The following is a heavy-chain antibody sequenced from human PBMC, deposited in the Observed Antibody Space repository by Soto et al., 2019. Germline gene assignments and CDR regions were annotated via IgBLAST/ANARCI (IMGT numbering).Heavy chain of an antibody. D-gene: IGHD3-22*01. J-gene: IGHJ4*02. Sequence: EVQLLESGGGLVQPGGSLRLSCAASGFTFSNYAMSWARQAPGKGLEWVSAIRGSGGSTNYADSVKGRFTISRDNSKNMVFLQMNSLRAEDTAVYYCAKDTGYDSSGFDYWCQGTLVTVSS. CDR1: GFTFSNYA. CDR2: IRGSGGST. V-gene: IGHV3-23*01. CDR3: AKDTGYDSSGFDY.